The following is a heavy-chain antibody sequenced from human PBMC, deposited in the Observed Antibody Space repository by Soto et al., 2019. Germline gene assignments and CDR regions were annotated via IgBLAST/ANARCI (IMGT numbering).Heavy chain of an antibody. J-gene: IGHJ5*02. CDR3: ARDPRDCSGGSCYLNWFDP. CDR1: GFTFSDYY. V-gene: IGHV3-11*06. D-gene: IGHD2-15*01. Sequence: QVQLVESGGGLVKSGGSLRLSCAASGFTFSDYYMSWIRQAPGKGLEWVSYISSSSSYTNYADSVKGRFTISRDNAKNSLYLQMNSLRAEDTAVYYCARDPRDCSGGSCYLNWFDPWGQGTLVTVSS. CDR2: ISSSSSYT.